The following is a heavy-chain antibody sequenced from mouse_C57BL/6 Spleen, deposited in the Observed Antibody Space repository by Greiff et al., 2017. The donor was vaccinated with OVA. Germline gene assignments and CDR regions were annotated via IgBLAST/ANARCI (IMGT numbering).Heavy chain of an antibody. CDR3: ARKRGGSTYYYAMDY. J-gene: IGHJ4*01. CDR2: IWSGGST. CDR1: GFSLTSYG. V-gene: IGHV2-2*01. Sequence: QVQLQQSGPGLVQPSPSLSITCTVSGFSLTSYGVHWVRQSPGKGLEWLGVIWSGGSTDYNAAFISRLSISKDNSKSQVFFKMNSLQADDTAIYDCARKRGGSTYYYAMDYWGQGTSVTVSS. D-gene: IGHD1-1*01.